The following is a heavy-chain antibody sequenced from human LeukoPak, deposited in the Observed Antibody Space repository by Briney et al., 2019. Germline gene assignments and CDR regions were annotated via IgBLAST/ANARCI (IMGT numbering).Heavy chain of an antibody. CDR1: GYAFHIYY. CDR3: ARGNAY. V-gene: IGHV1-2*02. J-gene: IGHJ4*02. D-gene: IGHD4-11*01. Sequence: ASVKVSCKASGYAFHIYYLHWVRQAPGQGLEWMGWINPNSGGTNYAQKFQGRVTMTRDTSISTAYMELSSLRSEDTAVYYCARGNAYWGQGTLVTVSS. CDR2: INPNSGGT.